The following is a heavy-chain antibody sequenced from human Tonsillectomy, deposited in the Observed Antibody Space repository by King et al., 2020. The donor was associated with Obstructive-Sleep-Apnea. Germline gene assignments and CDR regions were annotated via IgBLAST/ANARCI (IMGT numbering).Heavy chain of an antibody. CDR2: ISYDGSNK. D-gene: IGHD1-26*01. CDR1: GFTFSSYA. V-gene: IGHV3-30-3*01. CDR3: AREYSGSYWGFDY. Sequence: QLVQSGGGVVQPGRSLRLSCAASGFTFSSYAMHWVRQAPGKVLEWVAVISYDGSNKYYADSVKGRFTISRDNSKNTLYLQMNSLRAEDTAVYYCAREYSGSYWGFDYWGQGTLVTVSS. J-gene: IGHJ4*02.